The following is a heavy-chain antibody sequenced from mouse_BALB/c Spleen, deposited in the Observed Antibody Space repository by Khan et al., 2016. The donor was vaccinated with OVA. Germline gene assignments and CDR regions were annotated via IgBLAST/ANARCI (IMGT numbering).Heavy chain of an antibody. J-gene: IGHJ3*01. D-gene: IGHD2-2*01. Sequence: QVQLQQPGAELVRPGASVKLSCKASGYTFTSYWMNWVRQRPGQGLDWIGKINPSDSETHYNQMFKDKATLTVDKSSGTAYMQLSSLKSEDSAVYYCARREKYGYDPSWFAFWGQGTLVTVSA. CDR1: GYTFTSYW. V-gene: IGHV1-61*01. CDR2: INPSDSET. CDR3: ARREKYGYDPSWFAF.